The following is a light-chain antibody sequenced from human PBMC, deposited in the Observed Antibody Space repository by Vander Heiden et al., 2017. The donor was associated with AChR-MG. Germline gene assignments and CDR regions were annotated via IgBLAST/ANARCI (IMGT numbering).Light chain of an antibody. Sequence: IVLTQSPGTLSLSPGERDTLSCRASPSISSSFLDWYQQRPGQAPRLLIYGASRRATDIPDRLSGSGSGSEFTLSISRLEPEDAAVYFCQQFEEAPWAFGQGTKVEIK. CDR1: PSISSSF. CDR2: GAS. J-gene: IGKJ1*01. V-gene: IGKV3-20*01. CDR3: QQFEEAPWA.